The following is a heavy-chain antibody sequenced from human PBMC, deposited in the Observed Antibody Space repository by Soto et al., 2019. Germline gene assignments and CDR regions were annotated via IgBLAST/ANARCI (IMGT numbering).Heavy chain of an antibody. CDR3: AKHRLHDWYFDL. CDR1: GFTFSSYG. Sequence: QVQLVESGGGVVQPGRSLRLSCAASGFTFSSYGMHWVRQAPGKGLEWVAVISYDGSNKYYADSVKGRFTISRDNSKNTLYLQMNSLRAEDTAVYYCAKHRLHDWYFDLWGRGTLVTVSS. V-gene: IGHV3-30*18. CDR2: ISYDGSNK. J-gene: IGHJ2*01.